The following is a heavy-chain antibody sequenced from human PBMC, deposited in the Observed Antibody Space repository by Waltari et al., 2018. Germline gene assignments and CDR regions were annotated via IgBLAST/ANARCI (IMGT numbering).Heavy chain of an antibody. J-gene: IGHJ4*02. CDR2: IKQDGSEK. D-gene: IGHD3-9*01. CDR1: GFTFSSYW. V-gene: IGHV3-7*01. CDR3: ARDSPSAMGRAFDI. Sequence: EVQLVESGGGLVQPGGSLRLSCAASGFTFSSYWMSWVRQAPGKGLEWVANIKQDGSEKYYVDSVKGRFTISRDNAKNSLYLQMNSLRAEDTAVYYCARDSPSAMGRAFDIWGQGILVTVSS.